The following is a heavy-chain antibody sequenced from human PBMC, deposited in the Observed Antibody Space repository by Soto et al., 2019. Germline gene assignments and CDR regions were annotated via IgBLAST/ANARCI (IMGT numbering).Heavy chain of an antibody. Sequence: EVQLVESGGGLVQPGGSLRLSCAASGFTFSSYWMSWVRQAPGKGLEWVANIKQDGSEKYYVDSVKGRFTISRDNAKNSLYQQMNRLRAENTAVYYCERGSRGDSCYSFWFDPWGQGTLVTVSS. CDR2: IKQDGSEK. CDR1: GFTFSSYW. CDR3: ERGSRGDSCYSFWFDP. J-gene: IGHJ5*02. D-gene: IGHD2-15*01. V-gene: IGHV3-7*04.